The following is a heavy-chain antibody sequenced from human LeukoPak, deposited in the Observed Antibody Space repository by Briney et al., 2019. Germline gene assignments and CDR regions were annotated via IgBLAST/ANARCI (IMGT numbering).Heavy chain of an antibody. J-gene: IGHJ3*02. CDR1: GFTFSSYG. Sequence: GGSLRLSCAASGFTFSSYGMHWVRQAPGKGLEWVAVIWYDGTNKYYADSVKGRFTISRDNSKNTLYLQMNSLRVEDTAVYYCAREGWPQFSAVAASYVGAFDIWGQGTMVTVSS. V-gene: IGHV3-33*01. CDR2: IWYDGTNK. D-gene: IGHD6-19*01. CDR3: AREGWPQFSAVAASYVGAFDI.